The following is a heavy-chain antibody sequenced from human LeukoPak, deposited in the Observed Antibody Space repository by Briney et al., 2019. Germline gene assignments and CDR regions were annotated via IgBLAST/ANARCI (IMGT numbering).Heavy chain of an antibody. J-gene: IGHJ1*01. CDR2: IYHSGST. D-gene: IGHD3-3*01. Sequence: SETLSLTCTVSGGSISSYYWSWIRQPPGKGLEWIGYIYHSGSTNYNPSLKSRVTISVDTSKNQFSLKLSSVTAADTAVYYCARIGFLEWSIFQHWGQGTLVTVSS. V-gene: IGHV4-59*08. CDR1: GGSISSYY. CDR3: ARIGFLEWSIFQH.